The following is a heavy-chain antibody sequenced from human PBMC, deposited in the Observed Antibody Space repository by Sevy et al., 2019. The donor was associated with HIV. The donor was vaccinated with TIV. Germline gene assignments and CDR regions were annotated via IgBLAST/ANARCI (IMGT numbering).Heavy chain of an antibody. J-gene: IGHJ5*02. V-gene: IGHV3-15*01. CDR3: TTDVIVVVVAASGENWFDP. D-gene: IGHD2-15*01. CDR1: GFTFSNAW. Sequence: GGSLRLSCAASGFTFSNAWMSLVRQAPGKGPEWVGRIKSKTDGGTTDYAAPVKGRFTISRDDSKNTLYLQMNSLKTEDTAVYYCTTDVIVVVVAASGENWFDPWGQGTLVTVSS. CDR2: IKSKTDGGTT.